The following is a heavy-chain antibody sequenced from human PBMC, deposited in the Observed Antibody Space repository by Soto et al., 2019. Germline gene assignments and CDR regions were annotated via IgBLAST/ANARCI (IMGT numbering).Heavy chain of an antibody. J-gene: IGHJ6*02. Sequence: QVQLVQSGAEVKKPGSSVKVSCKASGGTFSSYAISWVRQAPGQGLEWMGGIIPIFGTANYAQKFQGRVTITADESTSTGYMELSSLRSEDTAVYYCAREREYYGSGSYYSYYGMDVWGQGTTVTVSS. CDR1: GGTFSSYA. CDR2: IIPIFGTA. V-gene: IGHV1-69*01. CDR3: AREREYYGSGSYYSYYGMDV. D-gene: IGHD3-10*01.